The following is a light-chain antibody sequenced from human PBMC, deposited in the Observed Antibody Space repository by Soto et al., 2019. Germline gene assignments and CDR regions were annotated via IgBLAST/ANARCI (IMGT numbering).Light chain of an antibody. V-gene: IGLV2-23*02. CDR3: CSYAGSSTEV. CDR2: EVS. Sequence: QSALTQPASVSGSPGQSITISCTGTSSDVGSYNLVSWYQQHPGKAPKLMIYEVSKRPSGVSNRFSGSKSGNTASLTISGLKAEDEAAYYCCSYAGSSTEVFGGGTKLTVL. J-gene: IGLJ2*01. CDR1: SSDVGSYNL.